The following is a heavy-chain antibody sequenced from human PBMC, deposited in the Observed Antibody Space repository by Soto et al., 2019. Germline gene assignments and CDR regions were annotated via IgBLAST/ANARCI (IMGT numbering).Heavy chain of an antibody. CDR2: MNSDGSTT. D-gene: IGHD3-16*01. J-gene: IGHJ2*01. CDR3: ARVGRCFWYFDL. V-gene: IGHV3-74*01. Sequence: EVQLVESGGGLVQPGGSLRLSCAASGFTFSSYWMHWVRQAPGKGLVWVSRMNSDGSTTSYADSVKGRFTISRDNAKNTVYLQMNSLTAEDTAVYYCARVGRCFWYFDLWGRGTLVTVSS. CDR1: GFTFSSYW.